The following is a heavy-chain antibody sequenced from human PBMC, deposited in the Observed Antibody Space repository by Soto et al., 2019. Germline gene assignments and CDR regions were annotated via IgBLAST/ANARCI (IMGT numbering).Heavy chain of an antibody. CDR1: GFTFSSYG. CDR3: ARDNARYCSSTSCYSQFQH. CDR2: IWYDGSNK. D-gene: IGHD2-2*01. V-gene: IGHV3-33*01. Sequence: QVQLVESGGGVVQPGRSLRLSCAASGFTFSSYGMHWVRQAPGKGLEWVAVIWYDGSNKYYADSVKGRFTISRDNSKNTLYLQMNSLRAEDTAVYYCARDNARYCSSTSCYSQFQHWGQGTLVTVSS. J-gene: IGHJ1*01.